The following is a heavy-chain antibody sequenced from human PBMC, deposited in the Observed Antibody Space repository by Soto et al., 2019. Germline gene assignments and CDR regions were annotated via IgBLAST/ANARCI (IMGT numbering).Heavy chain of an antibody. CDR3: AGEQVGTTGIDF. D-gene: IGHD1-26*01. J-gene: IGHJ4*01. Sequence: QAQLVQSGAEVKKPGASVKVSCKASGYTFTGYDINWVRQATGQGLEWMGWMNPNSGNTGYAPNFQGRVTMTRDNSITTAYMVLTSLRDDDSAVYYCAGEQVGTTGIDFWCQGTLVTVSS. CDR1: GYTFTGYD. CDR2: MNPNSGNT. V-gene: IGHV1-8*01.